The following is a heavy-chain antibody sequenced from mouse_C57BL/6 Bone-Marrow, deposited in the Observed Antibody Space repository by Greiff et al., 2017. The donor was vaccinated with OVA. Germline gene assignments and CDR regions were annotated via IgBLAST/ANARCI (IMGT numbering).Heavy chain of an antibody. D-gene: IGHD1-3*01. CDR3: ARAQVYEDTLDYFDY. V-gene: IGHV1-18*01. CDR2: INPNNGGT. Sequence: VQLQQSGPELVKPGASVKIPCKASGYTFTDYNMDWVKQSHGKSLEWIGDINPNNGGTIYNQKFKGKATLTVDKSSSTAYMELRSLTSEDTAVYYCARAQVYEDTLDYFDYWGQGTTLTVSS. CDR1: GYTFTDYN. J-gene: IGHJ2*01.